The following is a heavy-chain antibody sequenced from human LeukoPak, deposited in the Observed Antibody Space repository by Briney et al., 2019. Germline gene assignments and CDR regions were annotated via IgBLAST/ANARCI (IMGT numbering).Heavy chain of an antibody. V-gene: IGHV7-4-1*02. CDR1: GYTFTSYA. J-gene: IGHJ3*02. Sequence: GASVKVSCKASGYTFTSYAMNWVRQAPGQGLEWMGWMNTNTGNPTYAQGFTGRFVFSLDTSVSTAYLQISSLKTEDTAVYYCARTGGGYSYGELGAFDIWGQGTMVTVSS. D-gene: IGHD5-18*01. CDR3: ARTGGGYSYGELGAFDI. CDR2: MNTNTGNP.